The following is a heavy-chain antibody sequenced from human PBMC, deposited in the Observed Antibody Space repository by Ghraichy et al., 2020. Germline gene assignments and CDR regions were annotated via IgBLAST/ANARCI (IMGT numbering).Heavy chain of an antibody. J-gene: IGHJ5*02. D-gene: IGHD3-10*01. V-gene: IGHV3-30*18. CDR3: AKDDGSGT. CDR2: TSYGGSKE. CDR1: GFTLVSSG. Sequence: GGSLRLSCEASGFTLVSSGIHWVRQAPGKGLEWVAVTSYGGSKEDYADSVKGRFTLSKDYSKNTVYLQMNSLKTEDTAVYFCAKDDGSGTWGQGTLVTVSS.